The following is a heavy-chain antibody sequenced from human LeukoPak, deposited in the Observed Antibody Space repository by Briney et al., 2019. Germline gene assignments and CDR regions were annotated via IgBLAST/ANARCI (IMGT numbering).Heavy chain of an antibody. CDR3: ARAGVWDYSDSSGYHNAAFDI. D-gene: IGHD3-22*01. CDR2: INPNSGGT. CDR1: GYTFTGYY. Sequence: ASVKVSCKASGYTFTGYYMHWVRQAPGQGLEWMGWINPNSGGTNYAQKFQGRVTMTRDTSISTAYMGLSRLRSDDTAVYYCARAGVWDYSDSSGYHNAAFDIWGQGTMVTVSS. J-gene: IGHJ3*02. V-gene: IGHV1-2*02.